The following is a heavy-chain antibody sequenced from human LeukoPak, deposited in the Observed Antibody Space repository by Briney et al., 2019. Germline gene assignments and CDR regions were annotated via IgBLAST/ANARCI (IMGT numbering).Heavy chain of an antibody. CDR3: AREPSQFWIDI. J-gene: IGHJ4*02. CDR2: IKPEVGDK. CDR1: VFTPSQDC. V-gene: IGHV3-7*01. Sequence: SLCPSPAPSVFTPSQDCISWVRHGPGKGREWVANIKPEVGDKHYVDSVKGPFSISRDNTKNSLFLQISSVRGEDSAVYYCAREPSQFWIDIWGQGTRVIVSS. D-gene: IGHD1-1*01.